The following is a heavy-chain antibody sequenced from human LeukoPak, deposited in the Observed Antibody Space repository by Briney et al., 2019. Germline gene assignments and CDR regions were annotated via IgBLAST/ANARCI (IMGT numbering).Heavy chain of an antibody. D-gene: IGHD2-15*01. CDR3: AAGYRSGGSCYFDP. V-gene: IGHV1-58*01. Sequence: SVKVSCKASGFTFTSSAVQWVRQARGQRLEWIGWIVVGSGNTNYAQKFQERVTITRDMSTSTAYMELSSLRSEDTAVYYCAAGYRSGGSCYFDPWGQGTLVTVSS. J-gene: IGHJ5*02. CDR2: IVVGSGNT. CDR1: GFTFTSSA.